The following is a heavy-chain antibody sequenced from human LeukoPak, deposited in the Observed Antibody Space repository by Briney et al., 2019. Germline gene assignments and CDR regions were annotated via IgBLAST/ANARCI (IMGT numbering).Heavy chain of an antibody. D-gene: IGHD1-1*01. V-gene: IGHV3-48*03. J-gene: IGHJ4*02. CDR2: VNSGGSSI. CDR1: GFIFSSYE. CDR3: VRDQGTWEYDY. Sequence: GGSLRLSCAASGFIFSSYEMNWVRQAPGKGLEWVSYVNSGGSSIYYAVSVRGRFTISRGNAKNSLYLQMNTLRAEDTAVYYCVRDQGTWEYDYWGQGTLVTVSS.